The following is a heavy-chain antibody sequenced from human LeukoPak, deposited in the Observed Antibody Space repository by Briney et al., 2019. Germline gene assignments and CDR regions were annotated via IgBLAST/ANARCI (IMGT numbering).Heavy chain of an antibody. CDR2: IYYSGST. V-gene: IGHV4-30-4*07. Sequence: SQTLSLTCTVSGGSISSGSYYWSWIRQPPGQGLEWIGYIYYSGSTYYNPSLKSRVTISVDTSKNQFSLKLSSVTAADTAVYYCARVDRGYSYGYYYYYMDVWGKGTTVTVSS. J-gene: IGHJ6*03. D-gene: IGHD5-18*01. CDR1: GGSISSGSYY. CDR3: ARVDRGYSYGYYYYYMDV.